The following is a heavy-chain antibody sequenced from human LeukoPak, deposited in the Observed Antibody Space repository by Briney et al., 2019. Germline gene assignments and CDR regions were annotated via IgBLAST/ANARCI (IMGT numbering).Heavy chain of an antibody. CDR2: IIPIFGTA. V-gene: IGHV1-69*01. J-gene: IGHJ4*02. CDR1: GFTFSSYA. CDR3: ALAGYSYGLNYFDY. Sequence: PGGSLRLSCAASGFTFSSYAISWVRQAPGQGLEWMGGIIPIFGTANYAQKFQGRVTITADESTSTAYMELSSLRSEDTAVYYCALAGYSYGLNYFDYWGQGTLVTVSS. D-gene: IGHD5-18*01.